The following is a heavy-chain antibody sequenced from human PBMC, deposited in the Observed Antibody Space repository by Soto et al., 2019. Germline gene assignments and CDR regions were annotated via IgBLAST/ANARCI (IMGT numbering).Heavy chain of an antibody. CDR3: AKRGWNYQXXHYYYAMDV. V-gene: IGHV5-10-1*01. J-gene: IGHJ6*01. CDR1: GYSFSSFW. CDR2: IDPSDSSI. Sequence: PGESLKISCEGSGYSFSSFWVSWVRQMPGKGLEWVGRIDPSDSSINYCPXFQGRVTISADKSSSTAYLQWSSLEASDTGIYYCAKRGWNYQXXHYYYAMDVXXXGTTVXXSS. D-gene: IGHD1-7*01.